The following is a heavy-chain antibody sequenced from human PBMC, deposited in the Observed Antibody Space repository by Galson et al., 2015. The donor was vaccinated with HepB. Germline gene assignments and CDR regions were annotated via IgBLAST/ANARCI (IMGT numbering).Heavy chain of an antibody. CDR2: ISAYNGNT. CDR3: ARDFNYYDSSGPLYYYGMDV. D-gene: IGHD3-22*01. J-gene: IGHJ6*02. CDR1: GYTFTSYG. Sequence: SVKVSCKASGYTFTSYGISWVRQAPGQGLEWMGWISAYNGNTNYAQKLQGRVTMTTDTSTSTAYMELRSLRSDDTAVYYCARDFNYYDSSGPLYYYGMDVWGQGTTVTVSS. V-gene: IGHV1-18*04.